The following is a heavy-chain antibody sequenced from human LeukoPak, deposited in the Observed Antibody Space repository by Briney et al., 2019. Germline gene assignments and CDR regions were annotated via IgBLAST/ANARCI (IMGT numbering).Heavy chain of an antibody. D-gene: IGHD2-2*01. CDR1: GNTFTSYY. Sequence: ASVKVSCKASGNTFTSYYMHWVRQAPGQGLEWMGIINPSGGSTSYAQKFQGRVTMTRDMSTSTVYMELSSLRSEDTAVYYCAREGLVVVPAAFFDYWGQGTLVTVSS. V-gene: IGHV1-46*01. J-gene: IGHJ4*02. CDR3: AREGLVVVPAAFFDY. CDR2: INPSGGST.